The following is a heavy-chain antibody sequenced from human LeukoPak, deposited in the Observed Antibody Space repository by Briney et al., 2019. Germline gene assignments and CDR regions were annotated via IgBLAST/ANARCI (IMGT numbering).Heavy chain of an antibody. CDR3: ASMIVVAISDY. Sequence: GGSLRLSCAASGFTFSSYAMSWVRQAPGKGLEWVSAISGSGGSTYYADSVKGRFTISRDNSKNTLHLQMNSLRAEDTAVYYCASMIVVAISDYWGQGTLVTVSS. CDR1: GFTFSSYA. CDR2: ISGSGGST. V-gene: IGHV3-23*01. J-gene: IGHJ4*02. D-gene: IGHD3-22*01.